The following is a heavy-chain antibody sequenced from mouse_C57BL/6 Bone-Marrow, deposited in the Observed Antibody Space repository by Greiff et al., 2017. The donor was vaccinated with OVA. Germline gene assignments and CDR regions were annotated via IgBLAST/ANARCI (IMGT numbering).Heavy chain of an antibody. CDR1: GYTFTDYY. D-gene: IGHD2-12*01. J-gene: IGHJ2*01. CDR3: ARYDCEEEYYFDY. CDR2: INPNNGGT. Sequence: VQLQHSGPELVKPGASVKISCKASGYTFTDYYMNWVKQSHGKSLEWIGDINPNNGGTSYNQKFKGKATLTVDKSSSTAYMELRSLTSDDSTVEYCARYDCEEEYYFDYWGQGTTLTVSS. V-gene: IGHV1-26*01.